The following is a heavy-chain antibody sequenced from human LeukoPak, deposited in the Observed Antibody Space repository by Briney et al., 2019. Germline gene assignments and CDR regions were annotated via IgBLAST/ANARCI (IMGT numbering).Heavy chain of an antibody. Sequence: PSETLYLTCGVSGYSISSDYYWGWIRQSPGKGLEWIVTMHHSGGTYYNPSLRSRVTISVDTSKNQFSLRLSSVTATDTAVYYCARSPLFFYHMDVWGKGTTVTVSS. D-gene: IGHD2/OR15-2a*01. CDR1: GYSISSDYY. CDR3: ARSPLFFYHMDV. V-gene: IGHV4-38-2*01. CDR2: MHHSGGT. J-gene: IGHJ6*03.